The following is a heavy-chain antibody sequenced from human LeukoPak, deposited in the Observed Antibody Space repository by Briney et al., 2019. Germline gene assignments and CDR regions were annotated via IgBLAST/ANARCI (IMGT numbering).Heavy chain of an antibody. CDR1: GFTFNRYG. CDR3: ALGYCTSGRCYTGY. V-gene: IGHV3-33*01. D-gene: IGHD2-8*01. Sequence: GGSLRLSCAASGFTFNRYGMHWVRQAPGKGLEWVAAITYDGSNSYYADSVKGRFTISRDNSKNTLSLQMNSLRAEDTAVYFCALGYCTSGRCYTGYWGQGTLVTVSS. CDR2: ITYDGSNS. J-gene: IGHJ4*02.